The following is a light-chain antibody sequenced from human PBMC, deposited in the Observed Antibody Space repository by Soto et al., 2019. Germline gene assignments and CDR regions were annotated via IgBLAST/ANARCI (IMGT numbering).Light chain of an antibody. J-gene: IGKJ4*01. Sequence: DIVMTQSPDSLAVSLGERAAINCKSSQSVLYSSNNKNYLAWYQQKPGQPPKLLIYWASTRECGVPDRFSGSGSGTHFSLSISSLQAEDVAVYYCHQYYNTPPTFGGGTKVEIK. CDR3: HQYYNTPPT. CDR2: WAS. V-gene: IGKV4-1*01. CDR1: QSVLYSSNNKNY.